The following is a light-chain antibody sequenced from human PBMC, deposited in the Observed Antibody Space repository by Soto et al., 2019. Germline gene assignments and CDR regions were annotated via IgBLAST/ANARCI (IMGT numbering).Light chain of an antibody. CDR3: QQYDSYPWT. CDR1: QSISSW. Sequence: DIQMTQSPSTLSASVGDRVNITCRASQSISSWLAWYQQKPGKAPKFLIYDASSLESGVPSRFSGSGSGTEFTLTISTLQTDDFATYYCQQYDSYPWTFGQGTKVDIK. J-gene: IGKJ1*01. CDR2: DAS. V-gene: IGKV1-5*01.